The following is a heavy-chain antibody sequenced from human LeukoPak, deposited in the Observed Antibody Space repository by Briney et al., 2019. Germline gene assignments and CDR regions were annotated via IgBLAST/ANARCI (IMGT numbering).Heavy chain of an antibody. CDR1: GYTFTSYG. CDR2: ISAYNGNT. V-gene: IGHV1-18*01. Sequence: ASVKVSCKASGYTFTSYGISWVRQAPGQGLEWMGWISAYNGNTNYAQKLQGRVTMTTDTSTSTAYMELRSLRSDDTAVYYCARRPRPSYSSSPFDYWGQGTLVTVSS. D-gene: IGHD6-13*01. J-gene: IGHJ4*02. CDR3: ARRPRPSYSSSPFDY.